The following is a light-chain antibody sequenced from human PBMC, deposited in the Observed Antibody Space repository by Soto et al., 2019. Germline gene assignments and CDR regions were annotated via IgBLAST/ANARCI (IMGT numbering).Light chain of an antibody. J-gene: IGKJ3*01. CDR3: QQFNSYPHG. CDR2: HAS. V-gene: IGKV1-13*02. CDR1: QGIRSA. Sequence: IQLTQSPSSLSASVGDRVTITCRASQGIRSALAWYQQKPWKAPKLLIYHASSLESGVPSRFSGSGSGTDFTLTISSLQHEDFATYYCQQFNSYPHGFGPGTKVDIK.